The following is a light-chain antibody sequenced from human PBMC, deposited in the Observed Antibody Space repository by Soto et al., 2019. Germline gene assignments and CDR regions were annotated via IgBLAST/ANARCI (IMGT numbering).Light chain of an antibody. CDR2: NTS. CDR1: QSLSWH. J-gene: IGKJ4*01. V-gene: IGKV3-11*01. Sequence: EIVLTQSPAALSLSPGERATLSCRASQSLSWHLAWYQQIPGQAPRLLIYNTSNRATGIPARFSGSGSGTDFTLTISSLEPEDFAVYYCQQRGDWPPTFGGGTKVDIK. CDR3: QQRGDWPPT.